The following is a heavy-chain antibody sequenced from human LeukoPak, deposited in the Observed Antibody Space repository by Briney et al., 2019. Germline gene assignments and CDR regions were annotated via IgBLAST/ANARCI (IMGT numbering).Heavy chain of an antibody. Sequence: SETLSLTCAVYGGSFSGYYWSWIRQPPGKGLEWIASIYYTGSTNYNPSLKSRVTISVDTSKNQFSLKLSSVTAADTAVYYCARDGVGFGALDVWGQGTTVSVSS. CDR3: ARDGVGFGALDV. CDR2: IYYTGST. CDR1: GGSFSGYY. V-gene: IGHV4-59*01. J-gene: IGHJ6*02. D-gene: IGHD3-10*01.